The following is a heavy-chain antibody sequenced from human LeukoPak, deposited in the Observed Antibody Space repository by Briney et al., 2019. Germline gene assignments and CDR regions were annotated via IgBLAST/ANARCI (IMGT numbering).Heavy chain of an antibody. CDR3: ARDDPYSSSSGGAFDI. D-gene: IGHD6-6*01. J-gene: IGHJ3*02. V-gene: IGHV4-39*07. Sequence: PSETLSLTCTVSGGSISSSSYYWGWIRQPPGKGLEWIGSIYYSGSTYYNPSLKSRVTISVDTSKNQFSLKLSSVTAADTAVYYCARDDPYSSSSGGAFDIWGQGTMVTVSS. CDR1: GGSISSSSYY. CDR2: IYYSGST.